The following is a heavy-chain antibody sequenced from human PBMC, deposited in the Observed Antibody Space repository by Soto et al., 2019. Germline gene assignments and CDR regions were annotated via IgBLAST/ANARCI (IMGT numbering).Heavy chain of an antibody. CDR3: ARDLGGYASH. Sequence: PGGSLSLSCAASGFTFSNYWMHWVRQAPGKGPVWVSRINTAGSTTNYADSVKGRFTISRDNAKNTLYLQTNSLGAEDTAVYYCARDLGGYASHWGQGTLVTVSS. V-gene: IGHV3-74*01. CDR2: INTAGSTT. J-gene: IGHJ4*02. CDR1: GFTFSNYW. D-gene: IGHD3-16*01.